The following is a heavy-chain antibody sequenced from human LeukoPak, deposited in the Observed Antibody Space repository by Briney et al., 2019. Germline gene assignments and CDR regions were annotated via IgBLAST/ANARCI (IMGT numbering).Heavy chain of an antibody. CDR1: GGSISSGGYS. Sequence: SETLSLTCAVSGGSISSGGYSWSWIRQPPGKGLEWIGYIYHSGSTYYNPSLKSRVTISVDRSKNQFSLKLSSVTAADTAVYYCARRSGMVRGVDTYYFDYWGQGTLVTVSS. CDR2: IYHSGST. D-gene: IGHD3-10*01. CDR3: ARRSGMVRGVDTYYFDY. V-gene: IGHV4-30-2*01. J-gene: IGHJ4*02.